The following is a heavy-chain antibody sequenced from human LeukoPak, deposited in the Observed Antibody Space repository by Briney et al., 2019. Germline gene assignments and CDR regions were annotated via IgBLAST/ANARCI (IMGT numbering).Heavy chain of an antibody. Sequence: PSETLSLTCTVSGGSISSYYWSWFRQPPGKGLEWIGYIYCSGSTNYNPSLKSRVTISVDTSKNQLSLKLSSVTAADTAVYYCARVGSGSGYFDYWGQGTLVTVSS. CDR2: IYCSGST. V-gene: IGHV4-59*01. J-gene: IGHJ4*02. CDR1: GGSISSYY. CDR3: ARVGSGSGYFDY. D-gene: IGHD6-19*01.